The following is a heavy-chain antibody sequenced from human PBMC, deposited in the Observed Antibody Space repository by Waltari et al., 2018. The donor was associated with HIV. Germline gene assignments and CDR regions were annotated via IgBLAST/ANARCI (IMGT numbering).Heavy chain of an antibody. CDR1: GFTFKNYA. CDR2: ISGRGDGT. D-gene: IGHD1-26*01. V-gene: IGHV3-23*04. J-gene: IGHJ3*02. CDR3: ARDPSGSGDFEI. Sequence: QLVESGGALVRPGGSLRLSCAASGFTFKNYAMPWVRRAPGEGQEWGSSISGRGDGTYDADSVRGRFTIARDSAKNTVYLQMNGLRAGDTAVYYCARDPSGSGDFEIWGQGTLVSVSS.